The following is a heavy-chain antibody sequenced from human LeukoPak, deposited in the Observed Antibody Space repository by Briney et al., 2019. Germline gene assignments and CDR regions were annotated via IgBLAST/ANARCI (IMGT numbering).Heavy chain of an antibody. D-gene: IGHD3-22*01. CDR3: ARQSYQCSAHDYAGLFDI. J-gene: IGHJ3*02. V-gene: IGHV4-39*01. Sequence: SETLSLTCTVSGGSISSGSYFWGWIRQPPGMGLQWIGSFYYSGSTYYSPSLKSRLTISVDTSKNQSSLKLSSVTAADTAVYYCARQSYQCSAHDYAGLFDIWGQGTMVSVSS. CDR1: GGSISSGSYF. CDR2: FYYSGST.